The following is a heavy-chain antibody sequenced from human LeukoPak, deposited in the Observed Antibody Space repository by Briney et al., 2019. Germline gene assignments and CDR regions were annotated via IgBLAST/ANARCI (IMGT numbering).Heavy chain of an antibody. D-gene: IGHD6-19*01. Sequence: SETLSLTCTVSGGSIISYYWSWIRQPPGKGLEWIGFIFSSGNTHYNPSLMSRMSMSVDTSKNQFSLRLSSVTAADTAMYYCARPLYNSGWDAFDIWGQGTMVTVSS. V-gene: IGHV4-59*08. CDR2: IFSSGNT. CDR3: ARPLYNSGWDAFDI. J-gene: IGHJ3*02. CDR1: GGSIISYY.